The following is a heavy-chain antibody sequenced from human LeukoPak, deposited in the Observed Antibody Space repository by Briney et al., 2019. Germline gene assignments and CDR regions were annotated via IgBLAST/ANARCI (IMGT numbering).Heavy chain of an antibody. Sequence: SETLSLTCTVSGGSISSYYWSWIRQPPGKGLEWIGYIYYSGSTNYNPSLKSRVTISVDTSKNQFSLKLSSVTAADTAVYYCARLLAIVVVPAARRGNWFDPWGQGTLVTVSS. CDR3: ARLLAIVVVPAARRGNWFDP. CDR1: GGSISSYY. CDR2: IYYSGST. V-gene: IGHV4-59*12. D-gene: IGHD2-2*01. J-gene: IGHJ5*02.